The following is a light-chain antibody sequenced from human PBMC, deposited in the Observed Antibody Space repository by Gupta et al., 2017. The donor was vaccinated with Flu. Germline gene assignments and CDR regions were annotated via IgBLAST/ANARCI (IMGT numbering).Light chain of an antibody. CDR1: QSVSSW. V-gene: IGKV1-5*03. Sequence: DIQMTQSPSTLSTSVGDRVTITCRASQSVSSWLAWYQQKPGTAPKLLIYKASSLEGGVPSRFSGSGSGTEFTLTISSLQPDDFATYYCQQYNSYSPITFGQGTLMEIK. CDR2: KAS. CDR3: QQYNSYSPIT. J-gene: IGKJ5*01.